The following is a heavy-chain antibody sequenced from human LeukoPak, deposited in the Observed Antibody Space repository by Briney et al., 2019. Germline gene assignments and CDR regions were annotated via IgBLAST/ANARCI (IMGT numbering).Heavy chain of an antibody. CDR2: ISSSSSYI. Sequence: GSLRLSCAASGFSFSSYTMNWVRQAPGKGLEWVSIISSSSSYIYYADSVKGRFTISRDNAKNALYLQMNSLRVEDTAVYYCARDGRCGGDCYASWGQGTLVTVSS. D-gene: IGHD2-21*02. J-gene: IGHJ4*02. V-gene: IGHV3-21*01. CDR3: ARDGRCGGDCYAS. CDR1: GFSFSSYT.